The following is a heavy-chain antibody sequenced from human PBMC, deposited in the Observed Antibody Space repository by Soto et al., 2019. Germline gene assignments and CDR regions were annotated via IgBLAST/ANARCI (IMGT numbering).Heavy chain of an antibody. D-gene: IGHD1-20*01. J-gene: IGHJ4*01. CDR3: AHRRGGYNWDDGYFDY. CDR2: TYWDNDN. CDR1: GFSISTTGVG. Sequence: SGPTLVNPTQTLTLTCTFSGFSISTTGVGVGWIRQPPGQALEWLAFTYWDNDNRYNPSLESRLTVAKDASKSLVVLLMTNMDPVDTATYYCAHRRGGYNWDDGYFDYWGPGTLVTVSS. V-gene: IGHV2-5*02.